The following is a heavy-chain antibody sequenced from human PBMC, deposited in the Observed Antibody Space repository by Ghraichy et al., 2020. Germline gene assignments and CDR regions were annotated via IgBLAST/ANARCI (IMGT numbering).Heavy chain of an antibody. Sequence: SETLSLTCAVSGYSISSGYYWGWIRQPPGKGLEWIGSIYHSGSTYYNPSLKSRVTISVDTSKNQFSLKLSSVTAADTAVYYCAGGGAAAGWYFDLWGRGTLVTVSS. D-gene: IGHD6-13*01. CDR1: GYSISSGYY. J-gene: IGHJ2*01. CDR3: AGGGAAAGWYFDL. CDR2: IYHSGST. V-gene: IGHV4-38-2*01.